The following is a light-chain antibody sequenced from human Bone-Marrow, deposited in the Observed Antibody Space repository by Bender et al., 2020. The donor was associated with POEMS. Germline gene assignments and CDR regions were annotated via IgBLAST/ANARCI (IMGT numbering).Light chain of an antibody. V-gene: IGLV2-14*01. J-gene: IGLJ2*01. Sequence: QSALTQPASVSGSPGQSITISCTGTTSDVGGYDYVSWYQQHPGKVPKLIIYEVSNRPSGVPDRFSGSMSGTSASLAISGLHSEDEADYYCVAWDDTLNGWVFGGGTKLTVL. CDR1: TSDVGGYDY. CDR3: VAWDDTLNGWV. CDR2: EVS.